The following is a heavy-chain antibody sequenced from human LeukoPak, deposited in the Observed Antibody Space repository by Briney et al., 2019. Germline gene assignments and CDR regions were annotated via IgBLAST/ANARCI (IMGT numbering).Heavy chain of an antibody. J-gene: IGHJ4*02. Sequence: SETLSLTCAVSGGSFSGYYWSWIRQPPGKGLEWIGEINHSGSTNYNPSLKSRVTISVDTSKNQFSLKLSSVTAADTAVYYCASMKYDILTGYYLNYFDYWGQGTLVTVSS. CDR3: ASMKYDILTGYYLNYFDY. V-gene: IGHV4-34*01. D-gene: IGHD3-9*01. CDR2: INHSGST. CDR1: GGSFSGYY.